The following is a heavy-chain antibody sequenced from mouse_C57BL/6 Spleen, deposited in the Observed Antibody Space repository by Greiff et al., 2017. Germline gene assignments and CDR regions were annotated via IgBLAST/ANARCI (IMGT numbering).Heavy chain of an antibody. D-gene: IGHD2-3*01. CDR3: TTEGYYACAY. V-gene: IGHV14-4*01. Sequence: VQLKESGAELVRPGASVKLSCTASGFNIKDDYMHWVKHRPEQGLEWIGWIDPENGDTEYASKFQGKATITADTSSNTAYLQLSSLTSEDTAVYYCTTEGYYACAYWGQGTLVTVSA. CDR1: GFNIKDDY. CDR2: IDPENGDT. J-gene: IGHJ3*01.